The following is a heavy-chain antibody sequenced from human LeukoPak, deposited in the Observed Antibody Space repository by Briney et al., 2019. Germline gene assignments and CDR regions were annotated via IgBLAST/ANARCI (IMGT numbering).Heavy chain of an antibody. CDR1: GFTFSSYS. D-gene: IGHD6-19*01. J-gene: IGHJ4*02. CDR2: ISSSSSYI. V-gene: IGHV3-21*01. CDR3: ARAEQWLAYYFDY. Sequence: GGSLRLFCAASGFTFSSYSMNWVRQAAGKGLEWVSSISSSSSYIYYADAVKGRFTISRDNAKNSLYLQMNSLRAEDTAVYYCARAEQWLAYYFDYWGQGTLVTVSS.